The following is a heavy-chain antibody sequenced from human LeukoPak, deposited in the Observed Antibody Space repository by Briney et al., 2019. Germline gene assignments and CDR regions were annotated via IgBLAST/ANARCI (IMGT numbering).Heavy chain of an antibody. CDR3: ATPKLRWYFDL. CDR1: GGSFSGYY. Sequence: SETLSLTCAVYGGSFSGYYWSWIRQPPGKGLEWIGGINHSGSTNYNPSLKSRVTISVDTSKNQFSLKLSSVTAADTAVYYCATPKLRWYFDLWGRGTLVTVSS. D-gene: IGHD2-15*01. V-gene: IGHV4-34*01. CDR2: INHSGST. J-gene: IGHJ2*01.